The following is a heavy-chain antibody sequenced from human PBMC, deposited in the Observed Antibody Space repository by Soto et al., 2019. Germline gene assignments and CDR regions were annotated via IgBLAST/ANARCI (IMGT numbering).Heavy chain of an antibody. CDR1: GFTFSSYA. V-gene: IGHV3-23*01. J-gene: IGHJ4*02. CDR3: ARRGSGSYYDY. Sequence: EVQLLESGGGLVQPGGSLRLSCAASGFTFSSYAMRWVRQAPGKGLEWVSAISGSGDSTYYADSVKGRFTISRDNSKNTLYLQMNSLRAEDTAKDYCARRGSGSYYDYWGQGTLVTVSS. CDR2: ISGSGDST. D-gene: IGHD1-26*01.